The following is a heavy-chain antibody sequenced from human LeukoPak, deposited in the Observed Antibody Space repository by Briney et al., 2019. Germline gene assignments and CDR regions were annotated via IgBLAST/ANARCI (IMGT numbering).Heavy chain of an antibody. V-gene: IGHV3-23*01. Sequence: GGSLRLSCAASGFTVSSNYMSWVRQAPGKGLEWVSAISGSGGSTYYADSVKGRFTISRDISKNTLYLQMNSLRAEDTAVYYCAKDPLQEGDYWGQGTLVTVSS. J-gene: IGHJ4*02. CDR2: ISGSGGST. D-gene: IGHD4-11*01. CDR3: AKDPLQEGDY. CDR1: GFTVSSNY.